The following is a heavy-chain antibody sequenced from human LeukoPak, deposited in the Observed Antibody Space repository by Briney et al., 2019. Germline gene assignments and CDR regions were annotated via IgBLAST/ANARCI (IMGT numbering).Heavy chain of an antibody. CDR2: ISSSGSTI. D-gene: IGHD3-3*01. Sequence: GSLRLSCAASGFTFSDYYMSWIRQAPGKGLEWVSYISSSGSTIYYADSVKGRFTISRDNAKNSLYLQMNSLRAEDTAVYYCARSLEWLFPNWFDPWGQGTLVTVSS. V-gene: IGHV3-11*01. CDR3: ARSLEWLFPNWFDP. J-gene: IGHJ5*02. CDR1: GFTFSDYY.